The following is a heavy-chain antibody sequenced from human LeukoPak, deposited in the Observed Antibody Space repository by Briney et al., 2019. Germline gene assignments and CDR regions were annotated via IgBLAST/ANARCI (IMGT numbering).Heavy chain of an antibody. V-gene: IGHV4-39*07. Sequence: SETLSLTCTVSGGSISSSSYYWGWIRQPPGKGLEWIGNIYYSGSTYYNPSLKSRVTISVDTSKNQFSLKLSSVTAADTAVYYCARVLRYFDWSTQGYYFDYWGQGTLVTVSS. CDR3: ARVLRYFDWSTQGYYFDY. D-gene: IGHD3-9*01. J-gene: IGHJ4*02. CDR1: GGSISSSSYY. CDR2: IYYSGST.